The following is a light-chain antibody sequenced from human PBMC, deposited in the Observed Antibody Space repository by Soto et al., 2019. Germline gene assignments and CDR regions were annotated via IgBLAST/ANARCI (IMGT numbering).Light chain of an antibody. V-gene: IGKV1D-12*01. J-gene: IGKJ4*01. CDR2: DAS. Sequence: DIQRTQSPSSVSASVGDTVTITCRASQGISRWLAWYQQRLGKAPNLLIYDASSLQSGVPSRFSGSGAGTDFNLTISRLQTEDFATYYCQQANSFPLTFGGGTKLEIK. CDR1: QGISRW. CDR3: QQANSFPLT.